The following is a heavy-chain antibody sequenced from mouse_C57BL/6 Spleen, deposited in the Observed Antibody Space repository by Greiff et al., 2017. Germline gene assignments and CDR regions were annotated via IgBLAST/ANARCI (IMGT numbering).Heavy chain of an antibody. V-gene: IGHV1-81*01. CDR3: ARSGDGNYVFAY. Sequence: VQGVESGAELARPGASVKLSCTASGYTFTSYGLSWVKQRTGQGLEWIGEIYPRSGNTYYNEKFKGKATLTADKSSSTAYMELRSLTSEDSAVYFCARSGDGNYVFAYWGQGTLVTVSA. CDR2: IYPRSGNT. CDR1: GYTFTSYG. D-gene: IGHD2-1*01. J-gene: IGHJ3*01.